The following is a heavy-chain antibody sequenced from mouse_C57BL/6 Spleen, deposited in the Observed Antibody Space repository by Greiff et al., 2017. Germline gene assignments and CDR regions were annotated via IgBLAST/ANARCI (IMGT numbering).Heavy chain of an antibody. CDR2: IRNKANGYTT. D-gene: IGHD2-2*01. Sequence: EVMLVESGGGLVQPGGSLSLSCAASGFTFTDYYMSWVRQPPGKALEWLGFIRNKANGYTTEYSASVKGRFTISRDNSQIILYLQMNALRAEDSATYYCARYGYDPFAYWGQGTLVTVSA. CDR3: ARYGYDPFAY. CDR1: GFTFTDYY. V-gene: IGHV7-3*01. J-gene: IGHJ3*01.